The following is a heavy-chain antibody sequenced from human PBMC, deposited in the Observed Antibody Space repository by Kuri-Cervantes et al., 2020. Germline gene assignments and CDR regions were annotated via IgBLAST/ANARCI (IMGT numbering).Heavy chain of an antibody. J-gene: IGHJ4*02. V-gene: IGHV1-18*01. D-gene: IGHD1-26*01. CDR1: GYTFTSYG. CDR3: ATDVMLTKWELEHFDY. Sequence: ASVKVSCKASGYTFTSYGISWVRQAPGQGLEWMGWISAYNGNTIYAQKFQGRVTMTEDTSTDTAYMELSSLRSEDTAVYYCATDVMLTKWELEHFDYWGQGTLVTVSS. CDR2: ISAYNGNT.